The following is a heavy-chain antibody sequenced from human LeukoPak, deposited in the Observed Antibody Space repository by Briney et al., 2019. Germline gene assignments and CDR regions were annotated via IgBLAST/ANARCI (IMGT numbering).Heavy chain of an antibody. D-gene: IGHD5-18*01. Sequence: GGSLRLSCAASGFTFSSYSMNWVRQAPGKGLEWVSYISSSSSTIYYADSVKGRFTISRDNAKNSLYLQMNSLRAEDTAVYYCARSPVRGYSYGTYYYYYYMDVWGRGTTVTVSS. CDR2: ISSSSSTI. J-gene: IGHJ6*03. CDR1: GFTFSSYS. V-gene: IGHV3-48*01. CDR3: ARSPVRGYSYGTYYYYYYMDV.